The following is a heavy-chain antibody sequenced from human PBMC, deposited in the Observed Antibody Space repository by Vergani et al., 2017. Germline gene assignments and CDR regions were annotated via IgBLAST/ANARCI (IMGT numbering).Heavy chain of an antibody. CDR3: ARGTVMSWNYYDSSGPLDY. D-gene: IGHD3-22*01. CDR2: IYYSGNT. Sequence: QVQLQESGPGLVKPSETLSLTCTVSGGSISSYHWSWIRQPPGKGLEGIGYIYYSGNTNSNPSLKSRVTISVDTSKNQFSLKLSSVTAADTAVYYCARGTVMSWNYYDSSGPLDYWGQGTLVTVSS. J-gene: IGHJ4*02. CDR1: GGSISSYH. V-gene: IGHV4-59*01.